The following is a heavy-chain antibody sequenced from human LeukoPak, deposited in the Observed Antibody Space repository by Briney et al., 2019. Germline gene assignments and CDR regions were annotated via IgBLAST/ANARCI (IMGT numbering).Heavy chain of an antibody. J-gene: IGHJ4*02. Sequence: ASVKVSCKASGGTFSSYAISWVRQAPGQGLEWMGRIIPILGIANYAQKFQGRVTITADKSTSTAYMELSSLRSEDTAVYYCARDRFGYYDSSGYYYADYWGQGTLVTVSS. D-gene: IGHD3-22*01. V-gene: IGHV1-69*04. CDR3: ARDRFGYYDSSGYYYADY. CDR1: GGTFSSYA. CDR2: IIPILGIA.